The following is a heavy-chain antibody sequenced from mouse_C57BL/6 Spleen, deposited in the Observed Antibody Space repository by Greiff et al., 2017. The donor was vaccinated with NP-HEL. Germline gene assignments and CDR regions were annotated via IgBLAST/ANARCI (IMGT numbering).Heavy chain of an antibody. Sequence: QVQLQQPGAELVKPGASVKMSCKASGYTFTSYWITWVKQRPGQGLEWIGDIYPGSGSTNYNEKFKSKATLTVDTSSSTAYMQLSSLTSEDSAVYYCARAGYDYDEEGGNYYWGQGTTLTVSS. CDR3: ARAGYDYDEEGGNYY. CDR1: GYTFTSYW. V-gene: IGHV1-55*01. CDR2: IYPGSGST. J-gene: IGHJ2*01. D-gene: IGHD2-4*01.